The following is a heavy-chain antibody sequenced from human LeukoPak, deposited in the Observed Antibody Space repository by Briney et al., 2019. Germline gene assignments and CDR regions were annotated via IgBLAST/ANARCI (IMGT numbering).Heavy chain of an antibody. CDR3: ARGPILEPYYMDV. J-gene: IGHJ6*03. CDR1: GGSFSGYY. CDR2: INHSGST. D-gene: IGHD3-3*01. V-gene: IGHV4-34*01. Sequence: SETLSLTCAVYGGSFSGYYWSWIRQPPGKGLEWIGEINHSGSTNYNPSLKSRVTISVDTFKNQFSLKLSSVTAADTAVYYCARGPILEPYYMDVWGKGTTVTVSS.